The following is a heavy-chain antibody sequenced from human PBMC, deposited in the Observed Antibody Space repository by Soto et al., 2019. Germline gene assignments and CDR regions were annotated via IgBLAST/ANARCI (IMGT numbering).Heavy chain of an antibody. V-gene: IGHV4-34*01. D-gene: IGHD5-12*01. J-gene: IGHJ5*02. CDR2: INHSGST. CDR1: GGSFSGYY. Sequence: SETVSLTCAVYGGSFSGYYWSWIRQPPGKGLEWIGEINHSGSTNYNPSLKSRVTISVDTSKNQFSLKLSSVTAADTAVYYCASGRILPLYQSGYHPCGQGTLVTVSS. CDR3: ASGRILPLYQSGYHP.